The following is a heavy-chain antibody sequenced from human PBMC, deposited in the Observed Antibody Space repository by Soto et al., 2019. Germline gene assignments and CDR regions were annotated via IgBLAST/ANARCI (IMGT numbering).Heavy chain of an antibody. D-gene: IGHD3-22*01. CDR1: GFTVSSNY. V-gene: IGHV3-53*02. J-gene: IGHJ4*02. CDR2: IYSGGST. CDR3: ARENYDSSGYWYYFDY. Sequence: EVQLVETGGGLIQPGGFLRLSCAASGFTVSSNYMSWVRQAPGKGLEWVSVIYSGGSTYYADSVKGRFTISRDNSKNTLYLQMNSLRAEDTAVYYCARENYDSSGYWYYFDYWGQGTLVTVSS.